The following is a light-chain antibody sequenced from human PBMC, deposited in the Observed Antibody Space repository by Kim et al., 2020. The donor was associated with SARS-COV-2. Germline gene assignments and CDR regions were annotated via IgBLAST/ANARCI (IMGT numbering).Light chain of an antibody. Sequence: EIVLTQSPGTLSLSRGESATLSCRASQSVNSGYLAWYQQKPGQAPRLLIYATSSRATGIPDRFSGSGSGTDFTLTISRLESEDFAVYYCQQYGTSPRTFGQGTKVDIK. CDR1: QSVNSGY. CDR3: QQYGTSPRT. V-gene: IGKV3-20*01. CDR2: ATS. J-gene: IGKJ1*01.